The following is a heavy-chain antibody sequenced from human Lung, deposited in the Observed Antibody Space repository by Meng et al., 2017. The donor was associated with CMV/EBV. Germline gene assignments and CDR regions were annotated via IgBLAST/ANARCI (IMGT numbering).Heavy chain of an antibody. CDR2: FVNYVDT. CDR1: GYTFGSYG. V-gene: IGHV1-18*01. D-gene: IGHD2-15*01. CDR3: ASGTPGRSYCDY. Sequence: QVHQLTSGPEVKKPGASVRVSCKASGYTFGSYGICWVRQAPGQGLEWMGWFVNYVDTYPAPKFQGRVTMTTDTHTNTAFMELRSLTSDDTAVYYCASGTPGRSYCDYWGQGTLVTVSS. J-gene: IGHJ4*02.